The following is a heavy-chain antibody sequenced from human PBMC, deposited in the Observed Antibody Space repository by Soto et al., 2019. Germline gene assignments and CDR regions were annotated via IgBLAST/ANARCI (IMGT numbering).Heavy chain of an antibody. CDR2: VYKDGST. Sequence: QVQLQESGPGLVKASETLSLTCSVSDGSVSSGSYFWCWIRQSPGKGLAWIGFVYKDGSTNYNPSLKSRVDMTIDTSKIHFSLNMRSATAADTAVYYCVRDGVPTAVPPMNVWGQGIAVTVSS. V-gene: IGHV4-61*03. D-gene: IGHD2-21*02. J-gene: IGHJ6*02. CDR1: DGSVSSGSYF. CDR3: VRDGVPTAVPPMNV.